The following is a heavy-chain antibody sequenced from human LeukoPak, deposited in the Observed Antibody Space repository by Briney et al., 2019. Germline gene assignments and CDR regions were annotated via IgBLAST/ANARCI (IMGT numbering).Heavy chain of an antibody. J-gene: IGHJ6*02. CDR3: ARVSGFYYYGSGTANYYYYGMDV. Sequence: PSETLSLTCAVYGGSFSGYYWSWIRQPPGKGLEWIGEINHSGSNNYNPSLKSRVTISVDTSKNQFSLKLSSVTAADTAVYYCARVSGFYYYGSGTANYYYYGMDVWGQGTTVTVSS. V-gene: IGHV4-34*01. D-gene: IGHD3-10*01. CDR1: GGSFSGYY. CDR2: INHSGSN.